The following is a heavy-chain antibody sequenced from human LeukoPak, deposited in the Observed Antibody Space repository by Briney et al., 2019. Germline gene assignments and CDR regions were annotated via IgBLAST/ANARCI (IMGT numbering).Heavy chain of an antibody. CDR2: ISYDGSNR. CDR1: GFTFSSYG. CDR3: AKDNGSGWFPDY. Sequence: GRSLRLSCVASGFTFSSYGMQWVRQAPGKGLEWVALISYDGSNRNYADSVKGRFTISRDNSKNTLYLQMNSLRAEDTAVYYCAKDNGSGWFPDYWGQGTLVTVSS. J-gene: IGHJ4*02. D-gene: IGHD6-19*01. V-gene: IGHV3-30*18.